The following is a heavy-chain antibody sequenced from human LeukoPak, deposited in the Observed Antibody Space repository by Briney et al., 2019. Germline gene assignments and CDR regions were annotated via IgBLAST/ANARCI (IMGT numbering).Heavy chain of an antibody. Sequence: SVKVSCKASRGTFSSYAISWVRQAPGQGPEWMGRIIPILGIANYAQKFQGRVTITADKSTSTAYMELSSLRSEDTAVYYCAGPSGYNYGTENFDYWGQGTLVTVSS. CDR2: IIPILGIA. CDR1: RGTFSSYA. J-gene: IGHJ4*02. D-gene: IGHD5-18*01. V-gene: IGHV1-69*04. CDR3: AGPSGYNYGTENFDY.